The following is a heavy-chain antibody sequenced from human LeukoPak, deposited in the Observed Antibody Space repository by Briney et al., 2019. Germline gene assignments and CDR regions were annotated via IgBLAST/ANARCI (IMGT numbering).Heavy chain of an antibody. V-gene: IGHV3-30-3*01. CDR2: ISYDGSNK. J-gene: IGHJ4*02. CDR1: GFTFSSYA. D-gene: IGHD1-7*01. Sequence: GGSLRLSCAASGFTFSSYAMHWVRQAPGKGLEWVAVISYDGSNKYYADSVKGRFTISRDNSKNTLYLQMNSLRAEDTAVYYCARAQGTTSFLSYWGQGTLVTVSS. CDR3: ARAQGTTSFLSY.